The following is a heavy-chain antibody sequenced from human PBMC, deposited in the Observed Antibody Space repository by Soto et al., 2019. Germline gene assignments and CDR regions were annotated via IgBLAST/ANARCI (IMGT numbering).Heavy chain of an antibody. CDR2: VFHKGIT. J-gene: IGHJ5*02. CDR1: GDSIKSNVW. V-gene: IGHV4-4*02. Sequence: QVQLQESGPRQVSPSGTLSLSCNVYGDSIKSNVWWSWVRQRPGKGLEWIVDVFHKGITYYNPSSSSRVIMSVDKSKNQFSLPMPSITASDTAKYYCARDAAEQGESDRFDQWGQGIMVAVSS. D-gene: IGHD3-10*01. CDR3: ARDAAEQGESDRFDQ.